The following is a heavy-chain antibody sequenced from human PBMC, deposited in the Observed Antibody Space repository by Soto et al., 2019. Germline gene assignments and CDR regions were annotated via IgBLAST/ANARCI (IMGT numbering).Heavy chain of an antibody. J-gene: IGHJ6*02. CDR1: GFTFSSYG. V-gene: IGHV3-30*18. Sequence: GGSLRLSCAASGFTFSSYGMHWVRQAPGKGLEWVAVISYDGSNKYYADSVKGRFTISRDNSKNTLYLQMNSLRAEDTAVYYCANDGDSGSYLLLPLYYYYGMDVWGQGTTVTVSS. CDR2: ISYDGSNK. D-gene: IGHD1-26*01. CDR3: ANDGDSGSYLLLPLYYYYGMDV.